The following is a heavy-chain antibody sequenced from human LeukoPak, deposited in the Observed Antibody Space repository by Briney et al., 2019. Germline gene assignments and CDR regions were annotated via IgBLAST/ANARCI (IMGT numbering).Heavy chain of an antibody. CDR1: GFTFSSYA. V-gene: IGHV3-23*01. D-gene: IGHD6-19*01. Sequence: GGSLRLSCAASGFTFSSYAMSWVRQAPGEGLEWVSAISGSGGSTYYADSVKGRFTISRDNSKNTLYLQMNSLRAEDTAVYYCTKDQGSSGWYGGWFDPWGQGTLVTVSS. J-gene: IGHJ5*02. CDR3: TKDQGSSGWYGGWFDP. CDR2: ISGSGGST.